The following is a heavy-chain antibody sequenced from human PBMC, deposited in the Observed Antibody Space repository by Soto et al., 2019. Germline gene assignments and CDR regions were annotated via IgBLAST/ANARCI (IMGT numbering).Heavy chain of an antibody. J-gene: IGHJ5*02. Sequence: SETLSLTCAVYGGSFSGYYWSWIRQPPGKGLEWIGEINHSGSTNYNPSLKSRVTISVDTSKNQFSLKLSSVTAADTAVYYCASVLRLTMVRGVWRGVQNWFDPWGQGTLVTVSS. CDR3: ASVLRLTMVRGVWRGVQNWFDP. D-gene: IGHD3-10*01. CDR1: GGSFSGYY. V-gene: IGHV4-34*01. CDR2: INHSGST.